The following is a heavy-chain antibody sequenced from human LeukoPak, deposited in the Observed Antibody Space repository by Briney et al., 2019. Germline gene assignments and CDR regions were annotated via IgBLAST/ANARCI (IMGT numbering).Heavy chain of an antibody. V-gene: IGHV4-39*01. J-gene: IGHJ6*02. CDR3: ARRSHCTGDSCYPV. CDR2: IYYGGST. D-gene: IGHD2-15*01. CDR1: GDSMTSSNHY. Sequence: PSETLSLTCTVSGDSMTSSNHYWVWIRQPPGKGLDSIGSIYYGGSTYYNPSLKSRVTISQDTSKNQFSLKVNTVTAADTAVYHCARRSHCTGDSCYPVWGQGTTVTVSS.